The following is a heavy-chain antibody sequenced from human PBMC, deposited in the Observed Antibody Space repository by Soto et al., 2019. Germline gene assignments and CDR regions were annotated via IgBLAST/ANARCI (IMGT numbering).Heavy chain of an antibody. CDR1: GYTFTSYG. CDR3: ARRIAVAGTGVDY. J-gene: IGHJ4*02. CDR2: INTYNGNT. D-gene: IGHD6-19*01. Sequence: QVQLVQSGAEVKKPGASVKVSCKASGYTFTSYGITWVRQAPGQGLEWMGWINTYNGNTNYAQKLQGRVTMTTDTYTITAYMVLRSLRSDDTAVYYCARRIAVAGTGVDYWGQGTLVTVSS. V-gene: IGHV1-18*01.